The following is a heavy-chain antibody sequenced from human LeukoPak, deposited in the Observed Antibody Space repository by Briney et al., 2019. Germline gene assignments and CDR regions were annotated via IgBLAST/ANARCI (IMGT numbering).Heavy chain of an antibody. CDR1: GFTFSNAW. D-gene: IGHD3-22*01. Sequence: GGSLRLSCAASGFTFSNAWMSWVRQAPGKGLEWVGRIKSKTDGGTTDYAAPVKGRFTISRDDSKNTLYLQMNSLRAEDTAVYYCAKGQYYYDSSGYFDYWGQGTLVTVSS. CDR3: AKGQYYYDSSGYFDY. V-gene: IGHV3-15*01. CDR2: IKSKTDGGTT. J-gene: IGHJ4*02.